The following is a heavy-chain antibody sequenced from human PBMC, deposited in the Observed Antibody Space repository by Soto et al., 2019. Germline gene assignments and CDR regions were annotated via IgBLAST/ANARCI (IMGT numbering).Heavy chain of an antibody. V-gene: IGHV4-39*01. J-gene: IGHJ4*02. CDR2: IYYSGST. CDR1: GGSISSSSYY. CDR3: ARSVKDSSWYPFDY. D-gene: IGHD6-13*01. Sequence: QLQLQESGPGLVKPSETLSLTCTVSGGSISSSSYYWGWIRQPPGKGLEWIGSIYYSGSTYYTPSLKSRVTIPVDTSKNQFSLKLSSVTAADTAVYYCARSVKDSSWYPFDYWGQGTLVTVSS.